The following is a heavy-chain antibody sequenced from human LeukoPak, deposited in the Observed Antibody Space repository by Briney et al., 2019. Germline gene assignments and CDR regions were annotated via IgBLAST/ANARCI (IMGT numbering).Heavy chain of an antibody. CDR3: ARIAMIVVVDAFDI. V-gene: IGHV3-7*01. CDR1: GFTFSSYW. D-gene: IGHD3-22*01. Sequence: GGSLRLSCAGSGFTFSSYWMSWVRQAPGKGLEWVANIKQDGSEKHYVDSVKGRFTISRDNAKNSLYLQMNSLRAEDTAVYYCARIAMIVVVDAFDIWGQGTMVTVSS. J-gene: IGHJ3*02. CDR2: IKQDGSEK.